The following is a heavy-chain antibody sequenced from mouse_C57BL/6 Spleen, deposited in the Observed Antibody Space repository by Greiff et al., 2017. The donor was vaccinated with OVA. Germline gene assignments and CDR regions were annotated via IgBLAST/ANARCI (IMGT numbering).Heavy chain of an antibody. V-gene: IGHV5-17*01. J-gene: IGHJ3*01. CDR2: ISSGSSTI. D-gene: IGHD1-1*01. Sequence: EVKVVASGGGLVKPGGSLKLSFAASGFTFSDYGMPLVRPAPETGLEWVAYISSGSSTIYYADTVTGRFTISRDNAKNTLFLQMTSLRSEDTAMYYCARVLRGAYWGQGTLVTVSA. CDR1: GFTFSDYG. CDR3: ARVLRGAY.